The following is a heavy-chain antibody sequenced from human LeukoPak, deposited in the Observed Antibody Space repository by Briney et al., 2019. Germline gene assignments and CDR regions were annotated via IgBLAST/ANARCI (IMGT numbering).Heavy chain of an antibody. D-gene: IGHD5-18*01. CDR3: ARDRGYSYGHDY. V-gene: IGHV3-21*01. Sequence: GGSLRLSCAASGFTFSSYSMNWVRQAPGKGLEWVSSISSSSSYIYYADSVKGRFTISRDNAKNSLYLQMNSPRAEDTAVYYCARDRGYSYGHDYWGQGTLVTVSS. CDR2: ISSSSSYI. CDR1: GFTFSSYS. J-gene: IGHJ4*02.